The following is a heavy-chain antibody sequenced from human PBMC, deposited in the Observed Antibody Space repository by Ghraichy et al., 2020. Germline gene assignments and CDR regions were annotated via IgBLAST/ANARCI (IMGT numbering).Heavy chain of an antibody. D-gene: IGHD6-19*01. CDR3: AKVGSSGWTIYYFDY. J-gene: IGHJ4*02. CDR1: GFTFSNYA. V-gene: IGHV3-23*01. Sequence: GGSLRLSCAASGFTFSNYAMSWVRQAPGKGLGWLSGISGSGGTTYYADSVKGRFTISRDNSKNTLYLEMNSLRAEDTAVYYCAKVGSSGWTIYYFDYWGQGTLVTVSS. CDR2: ISGSGGTT.